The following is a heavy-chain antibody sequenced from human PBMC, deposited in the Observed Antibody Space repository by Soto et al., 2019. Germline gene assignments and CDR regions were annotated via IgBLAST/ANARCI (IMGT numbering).Heavy chain of an antibody. V-gene: IGHV4-30-4*01. D-gene: IGHD4-17*01. CDR2: IYNSGIT. CDR3: ATGATVFVHVSLFWFEP. Sequence: SETLSLTCTVSGGSISSGDYSWSWVRQSPGKGLEWIGHIYNSGITYYNPSLKSRVVISIDTSRNQFSLRLNSLTAPDRVVFFSATGATVFVHVSLFWFEPWGQGTLVTVSS. CDR1: GGSISSGDYS. J-gene: IGHJ5*02.